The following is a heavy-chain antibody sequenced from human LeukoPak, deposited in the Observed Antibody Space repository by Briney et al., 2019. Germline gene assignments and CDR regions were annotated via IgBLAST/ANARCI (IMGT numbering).Heavy chain of an antibody. J-gene: IGHJ4*02. CDR3: ARGGVLEWLSPAYYFDY. D-gene: IGHD3-3*01. CDR1: GGTFSSYA. V-gene: IGHV1-69*05. Sequence: ASVKVSCKASGGTFSSYAISWVRQAPGQGLEWMGGIIPIFGTANYAQKFQGRVTITTDESTSTAYMELSSLRSEDTAVYYCARGGVLEWLSPAYYFDYWGQGTLVTVSS. CDR2: IIPIFGTA.